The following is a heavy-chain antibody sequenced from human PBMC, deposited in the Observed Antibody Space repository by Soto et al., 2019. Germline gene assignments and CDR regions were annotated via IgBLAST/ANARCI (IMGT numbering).Heavy chain of an antibody. D-gene: IGHD5-12*01. J-gene: IGHJ6*02. V-gene: IGHV5-51*01. CDR3: ARLSGYSSDYYYRIDV. Sequence: GESLKISCQASGYSFGENWIGWGRQVPGKGLEWLGIIYPGDSDTRYTPSFQGQVTITAARSINTAYLQWTRLKASDTAIYYCARLSGYSSDYYYRIDVWGQGTPVTVSS. CDR1: GYSFGENW. CDR2: IYPGDSDT.